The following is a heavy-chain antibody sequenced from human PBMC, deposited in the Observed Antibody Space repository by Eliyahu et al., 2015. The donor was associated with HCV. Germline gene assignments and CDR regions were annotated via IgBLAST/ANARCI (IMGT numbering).Heavy chain of an antibody. D-gene: IGHD3-22*01. CDR2: ISYDGSNK. V-gene: IGHV3-30-3*01. CDR3: ARAKIRITMILGGYFDY. Sequence: QVQLVESGGGVVQPGRSLRLSCAASGFTFXSYAMHWVRQAPGKGLEWVAVISYDGSNKYYADSVKGRFTISRDNSKNTLYLQMNSLRAEDTAVYYCARAKIRITMILGGYFDYWGQGTLVTVSS. CDR1: GFTFXSYA. J-gene: IGHJ4*02.